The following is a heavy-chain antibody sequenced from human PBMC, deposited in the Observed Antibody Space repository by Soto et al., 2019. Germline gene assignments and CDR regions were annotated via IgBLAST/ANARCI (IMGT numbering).Heavy chain of an antibody. V-gene: IGHV3-7*01. J-gene: IGHJ4*02. CDR3: TRVSLSAAPDY. CDR1: GFTFSSSW. Sequence: EVQLVESGGGLVQPGGSLRLSCAASGFTFSSSWMNWLRQAPGKGLEWVANTNQDGSAKYYVDSVKGRFTISRDNAENYLCLRMNSLRAEDTAVYYCTRVSLSAAPDYWGQGTLVAVSS. CDR2: TNQDGSAK.